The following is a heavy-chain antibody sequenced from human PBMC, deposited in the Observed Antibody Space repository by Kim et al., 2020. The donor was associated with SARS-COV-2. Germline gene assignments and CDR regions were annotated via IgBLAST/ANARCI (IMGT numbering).Heavy chain of an antibody. D-gene: IGHD5-18*01. CDR3: TTSGYSYGLGHFRRGNWFDP. CDR2: IKSKTDGGTT. V-gene: IGHV3-15*01. J-gene: IGHJ5*02. CDR1: GFTFSNAW. Sequence: GGSLRLSCAASGFTFSNAWMSWVRQAPGKGLEWVGRIKSKTDGGTTDYAAPVKGRFTISRDDSKNTLYLQMNSLKTEDTAVYYCTTSGYSYGLGHFRRGNWFDPWGQGTLVTVSS.